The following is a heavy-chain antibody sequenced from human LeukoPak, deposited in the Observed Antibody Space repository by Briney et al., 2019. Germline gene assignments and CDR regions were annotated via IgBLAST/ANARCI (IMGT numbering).Heavy chain of an antibody. J-gene: IGHJ4*02. CDR3: AKPITIFGVVIDYDY. Sequence: GGSLRLSCAASGFTFSSYAMSWVRQAPGKGLELVSAISGSGGSTYYGDSVKGRFTISRDNSKNTLYLQMNSLRAEDTAVYYCAKPITIFGVVIDYDYWGQGTLVTVSS. V-gene: IGHV3-23*01. CDR2: ISGSGGST. D-gene: IGHD3-3*01. CDR1: GFTFSSYA.